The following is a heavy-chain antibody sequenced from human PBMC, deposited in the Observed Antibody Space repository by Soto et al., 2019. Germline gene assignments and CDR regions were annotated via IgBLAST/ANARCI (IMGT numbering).Heavy chain of an antibody. V-gene: IGHV3-23*01. J-gene: IGHJ4*02. Sequence: GGSLRLSCAASGFTFSSYAMSWVRQAPGKGLEWVSAISGSGGSTYYADSVKGRFTISRDNSKNTLYLQMNSLRAEDTAVYYCAKDLCDFWSGYSVCYFDYWGQGTLVTVSS. CDR2: ISGSGGST. D-gene: IGHD3-3*01. CDR3: AKDLCDFWSGYSVCYFDY. CDR1: GFTFSSYA.